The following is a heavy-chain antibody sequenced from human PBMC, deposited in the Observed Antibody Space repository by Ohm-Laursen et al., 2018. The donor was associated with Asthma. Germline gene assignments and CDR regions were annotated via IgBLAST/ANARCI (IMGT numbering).Heavy chain of an antibody. V-gene: IGHV4-59*01. CDR3: ARVGIAARVIDY. CDR2: FFLRGND. J-gene: IGHJ4*02. CDR1: AASISSYY. D-gene: IGHD6-6*01. Sequence: GTLSLTCTVSAASISSYYCAWIRQPPGKGLEWIGYFFLRGNDNYYPYLKSRVPMSMGTSRDQFSLRLSSVTAADTAVYYCARVGIAARVIDYWGQGTLVTVSS.